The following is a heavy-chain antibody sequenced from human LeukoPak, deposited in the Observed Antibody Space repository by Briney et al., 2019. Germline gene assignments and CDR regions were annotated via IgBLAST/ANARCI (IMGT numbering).Heavy chain of an antibody. CDR2: INERGTDS. V-gene: IGHV3-74*03. Sequence: PGGSLRLSCTASGFTFSGHWIHWVCQPPGMGLVWVSRINERGTDSMYAESVKGRFTISRDNAKNSLYLQMNSLRAEDTAVYYCARGGRIASGGRDAFDIWGQGTMVTVSS. CDR3: ARGGRIASGGRDAFDI. J-gene: IGHJ3*02. D-gene: IGHD6-13*01. CDR1: GFTFSGHW.